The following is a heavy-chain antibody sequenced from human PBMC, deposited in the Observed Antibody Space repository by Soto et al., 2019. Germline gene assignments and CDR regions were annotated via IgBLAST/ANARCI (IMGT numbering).Heavy chain of an antibody. CDR3: AKGASYYDILTRYFQH. CDR1: GFTFDDYA. V-gene: IGHV3-9*01. CDR2: ISWNSGSI. J-gene: IGHJ1*01. Sequence: EVQLVESGGGLVQPGRSLRLSCAASGFTFDDYAMHWVRQAPGKGLEWVSGISWNSGSIGYADSVKGRFTISRDNAKNSLYLQMNSLRAEDTVLYYCAKGASYYDILTRYFQHWGQGTLVTVSS. D-gene: IGHD3-9*01.